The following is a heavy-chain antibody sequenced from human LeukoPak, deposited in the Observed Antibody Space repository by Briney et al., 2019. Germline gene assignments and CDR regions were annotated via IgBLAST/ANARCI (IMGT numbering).Heavy chain of an antibody. D-gene: IGHD5-24*01. Sequence: GASVKVSCKASGGTFSSYTISWVRQAPGQGLEWMGRIIPILGIANYAQKFQGGVTITADKSTSTAYMELSSLRSEDAAVYYCASSPMVEQLSWFDPWGQGTLVTVSS. J-gene: IGHJ5*02. V-gene: IGHV1-69*02. CDR3: ASSPMVEQLSWFDP. CDR1: GGTFSSYT. CDR2: IIPILGIA.